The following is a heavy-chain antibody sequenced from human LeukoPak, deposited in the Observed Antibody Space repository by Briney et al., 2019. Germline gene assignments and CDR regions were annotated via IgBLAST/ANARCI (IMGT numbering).Heavy chain of an antibody. CDR1: GYTFTSYG. Sequence: ASVKVSCKASGYTFTSYGISWVRQAPGQGLEWMGWISAYNGNTNYAQKLQGRVTMTTDTSTSTAYMELRSLRSDDTAVYYCAKAVAGAEFFDYWGQGTLVTVSS. CDR2: ISAYNGNT. D-gene: IGHD6-19*01. CDR3: AKAVAGAEFFDY. J-gene: IGHJ4*02. V-gene: IGHV1-18*01.